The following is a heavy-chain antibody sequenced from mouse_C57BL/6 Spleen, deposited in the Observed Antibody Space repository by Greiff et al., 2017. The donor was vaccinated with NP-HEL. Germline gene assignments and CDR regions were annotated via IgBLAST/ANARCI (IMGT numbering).Heavy chain of an antibody. D-gene: IGHD2-3*01. V-gene: IGHV1-59*01. CDR3: ARYDDHYFDY. J-gene: IGHJ2*01. Sequence: LQQPGAELVRPGRSGKMGCKVFGCTVTSYWSHWVKQRPGQGLEWIGVIDPSDRYTNYNQKFKGKATLTVDTSSSTAYMQLSSLTSEDSAVYYCARYDDHYFDYWGQGTTLTVSS. CDR1: GCTVTSYW. CDR2: IDPSDRYT.